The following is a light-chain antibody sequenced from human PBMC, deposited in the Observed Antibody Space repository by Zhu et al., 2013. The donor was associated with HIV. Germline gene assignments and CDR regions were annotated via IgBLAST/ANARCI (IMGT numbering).Light chain of an antibody. CDR2: LSS. V-gene: IGKV2-28*01. CDR3: MQAFAAPNT. Sequence: EIVLTQSPLSLAVTPGEPASISCRSSQSILSSNTGENYLDWYVQKPGQSPQLLIYLSSYRASGVPERFSGSGSGTDFTLKINTVEADDVGVYYCMQAFAAPNTFGQGTRLDIK. J-gene: IGKJ5*01. CDR1: QSILSSNTGENY.